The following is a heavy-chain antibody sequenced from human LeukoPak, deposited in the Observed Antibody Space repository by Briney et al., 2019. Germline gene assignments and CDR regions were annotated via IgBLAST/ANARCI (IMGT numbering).Heavy chain of an antibody. D-gene: IGHD6-13*01. CDR2: INAGNGNT. V-gene: IGHV1-3*01. CDR3: ARDRIAAAGPYNPNWFDP. CDR1: GYTFTSYA. Sequence: GASVKVSCKASGYTFTSYAMHWVRQAPGQRLEWMGWINAGNGNTKYSQKFQGRVTITRDTSASTAYMELSSLRSEDTAVYYCARDRIAAAGPYNPNWFDPWGQGTLVTVSS. J-gene: IGHJ5*02.